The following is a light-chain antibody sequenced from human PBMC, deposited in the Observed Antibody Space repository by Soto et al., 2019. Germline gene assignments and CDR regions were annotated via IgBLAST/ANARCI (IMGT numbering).Light chain of an antibody. V-gene: IGKV1-5*03. Sequence: DIQMTQSPSTLSGSVGDRVTITCRASQTISSWLAWYQQKPGKAPKLLIYKASTLKSGVPSRFSDSGSGTEFTLTISSLQPDDFATYYCQHYNSYTEAFAQGTKADI. CDR2: KAS. CDR1: QTISSW. J-gene: IGKJ1*01. CDR3: QHYNSYTEA.